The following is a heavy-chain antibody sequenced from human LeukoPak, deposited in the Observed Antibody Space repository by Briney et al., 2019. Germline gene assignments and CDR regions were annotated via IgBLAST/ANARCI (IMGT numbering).Heavy chain of an antibody. Sequence: AASVKVSCKASGYTFTSYGISWVRQAPGQGLEWMGWISAYNGNTNYAQKLQGRVTMTTDTSTGTAYMELRSLRSDDTAVYYCARDRASGVSMFDPWGQGTLVTVSS. CDR1: GYTFTSYG. CDR3: ARDRASGVSMFDP. CDR2: ISAYNGNT. V-gene: IGHV1-18*01. J-gene: IGHJ5*02. D-gene: IGHD2-8*01.